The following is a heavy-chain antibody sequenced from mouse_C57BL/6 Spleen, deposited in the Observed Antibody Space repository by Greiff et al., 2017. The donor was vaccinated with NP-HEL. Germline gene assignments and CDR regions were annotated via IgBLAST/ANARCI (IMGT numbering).Heavy chain of an antibody. CDR3: ARSLEYSAYAMDY. CDR2: IYIGNGYT. D-gene: IGHD2-12*01. CDR1: GYTFTSYG. V-gene: IGHV1-58*01. J-gene: IGHJ4*01. Sequence: EVQLQQSGAELVRPGSSVKMSCKTSGYTFTSYGINWVKQRPGQGLEWIGYIYIGNGYTEYNAKFKGKATLTSDTSSRPAYMQLSSLTSDDSAICFCARSLEYSAYAMDYWGQGTSGTVSS.